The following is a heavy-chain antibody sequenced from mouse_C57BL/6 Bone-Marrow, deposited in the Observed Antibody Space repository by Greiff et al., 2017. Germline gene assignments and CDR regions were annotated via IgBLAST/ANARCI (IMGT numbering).Heavy chain of an antibody. CDR3: ARRDDYDDYYAMDY. D-gene: IGHD2-4*01. J-gene: IGHJ4*01. V-gene: IGHV5-6*01. CDR2: ISSGGSYT. Sequence: DVQLQESGGDLVKPGGSLKLSCAASGFTFSSYGMSWVRQTPDKRLEWVATISSGGSYTYYPDSVKGRFTISRDNAKNTLYLQMSSLKSEDTAMYYCARRDDYDDYYAMDYWGQGTSVTVSS. CDR1: GFTFSSYG.